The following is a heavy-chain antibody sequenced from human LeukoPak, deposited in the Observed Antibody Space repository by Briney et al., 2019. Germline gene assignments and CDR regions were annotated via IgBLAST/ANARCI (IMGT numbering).Heavy chain of an antibody. CDR2: ISYDGSNK. CDR1: GFTFSSYA. Sequence: PGRSLRLSCAASGFTFSSYAMHWVRQAPGKGLEWVAVISYDGSNKYYADSVKGRFTISRDNSKNTLYLQMNSLRAEDTAVYYCARDWELPFDYWGQGTLVTVSS. V-gene: IGHV3-30*04. CDR3: ARDWELPFDY. J-gene: IGHJ4*02. D-gene: IGHD3-16*02.